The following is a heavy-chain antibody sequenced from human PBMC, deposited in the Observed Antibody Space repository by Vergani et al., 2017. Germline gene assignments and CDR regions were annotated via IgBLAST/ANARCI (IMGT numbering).Heavy chain of an antibody. J-gene: IGHJ4*02. CDR3: ARGHPEAGAGSPSGFNY. CDR2: IKQDGSEK. CDR1: GFTFSNYW. D-gene: IGHD1-26*01. V-gene: IGHV3-7*03. Sequence: EVQLVESGGGLVQPGGSLRLSCAASGFTFSNYWMSWVRQAPRKGLEWVANIKQDGSEKYYVDSVKGRFTISRDNAKNALYLQRSSLRAEGAAVYYCARGHPEAGAGSPSGFNYWGKGTL.